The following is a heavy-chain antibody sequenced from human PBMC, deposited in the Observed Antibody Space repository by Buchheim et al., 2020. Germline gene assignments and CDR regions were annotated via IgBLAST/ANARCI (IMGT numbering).Heavy chain of an antibody. D-gene: IGHD3-22*01. CDR1: GFTFSSYE. CDR2: ISSSGSTI. Sequence: EVQLVESGGGLVQPGGSLRLSCAASGFTFSSYEMNWVRQAPGKGLEWVSYISSSGSTIYYADSVKGRFTISRDNAKNSLYLQMNSLRAEDTAVYYCARDYILDSSGYYQGYYYGMDVWGQGTT. V-gene: IGHV3-48*03. CDR3: ARDYILDSSGYYQGYYYGMDV. J-gene: IGHJ6*02.